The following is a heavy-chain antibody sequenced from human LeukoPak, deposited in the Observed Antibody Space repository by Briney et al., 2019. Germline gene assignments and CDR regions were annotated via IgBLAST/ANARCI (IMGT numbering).Heavy chain of an antibody. CDR3: AKDLSLLSSGWFDPESYFDY. D-gene: IGHD6-19*01. J-gene: IGHJ4*02. CDR1: GFTFSSYS. V-gene: IGHV3-48*04. Sequence: GGSLRLPCAASGFTFSSYSMNWVRQAPGKGLEWVSYISSSSSTIYYADSVKGRFTISRDNAKNSLYLQMNSLRAEDTAVYYCAKDLSLLSSGWFDPESYFDYWGQGTLVTVSS. CDR2: ISSSSSTI.